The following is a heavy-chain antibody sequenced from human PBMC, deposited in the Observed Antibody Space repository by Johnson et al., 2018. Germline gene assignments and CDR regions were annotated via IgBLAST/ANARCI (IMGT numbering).Heavy chain of an antibody. Sequence: VQLVESGGGLVQPGRSLRVSCATSGFTFNDYAMHWVRQAPGKGLEWVSGITWNSGRIGYADSVKGRFRISRDNAKNSVYLQMKGLKTEDTAFYSCAKDMRPCDYDIFDAFDSWGQGTMVTVSS. V-gene: IGHV3-9*01. CDR2: ITWNSGRI. CDR3: AKDMRPCDYDIFDAFDS. D-gene: IGHD3-9*01. CDR1: GFTFNDYA. J-gene: IGHJ3*02.